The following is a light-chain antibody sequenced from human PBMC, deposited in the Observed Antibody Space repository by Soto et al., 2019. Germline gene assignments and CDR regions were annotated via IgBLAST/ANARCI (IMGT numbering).Light chain of an antibody. V-gene: IGKV3-20*01. J-gene: IGKJ1*01. Sequence: EIVLTQSPGTLSLSPGERATLSCRASQSVSSSYLAWYQQKPGQAPRLLIYGVSARATGIPDRFSGSGSGTDFTLTISRLEPEDFAVYYCQQYGSSPPTFGQGTKVEIK. CDR3: QQYGSSPPT. CDR1: QSVSSSY. CDR2: GVS.